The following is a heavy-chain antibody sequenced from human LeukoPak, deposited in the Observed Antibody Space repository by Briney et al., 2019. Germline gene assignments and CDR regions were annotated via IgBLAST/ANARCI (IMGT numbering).Heavy chain of an antibody. J-gene: IGHJ4*02. CDR2: IYHSGST. Sequence: SETLSLTCTVSGYSISSGYYWGWIRQPPGKGLEWIGSIYHSGSTYYNPSLKSRVTISVDTSKNQFSLKLSSVTAADTAVYYCARLEQQLVPDYWGQGTLVTVSS. CDR3: ARLEQQLVPDY. D-gene: IGHD6-13*01. CDR1: GYSISSGYY. V-gene: IGHV4-38-2*02.